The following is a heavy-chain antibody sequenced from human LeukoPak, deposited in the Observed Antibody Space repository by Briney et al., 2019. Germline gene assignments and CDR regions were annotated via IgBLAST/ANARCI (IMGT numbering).Heavy chain of an antibody. V-gene: IGHV3-30*02. Sequence: GGSLRLSCAASGFTFSSYGMHWVRQAPGKGLEWVAFIRYDGSNKYYADSVKGRFTISRDNSKNTLYLQMNSLRAEDTAVYYCAKVNVAAYYFDYWGQGTLVTVSS. CDR3: AKVNVAAYYFDY. J-gene: IGHJ4*02. CDR1: GFTFSSYG. CDR2: IRYDGSNK. D-gene: IGHD6-13*01.